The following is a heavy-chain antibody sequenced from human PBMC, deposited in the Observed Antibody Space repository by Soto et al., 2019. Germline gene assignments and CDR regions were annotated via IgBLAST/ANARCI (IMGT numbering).Heavy chain of an antibody. CDR3: AKDDLPYYDILTGFKTNYYYYYYMDV. CDR2: ISYDGSNK. D-gene: IGHD3-9*01. J-gene: IGHJ6*03. CDR1: GFTFSSFG. Sequence: GGSLRLSCAASGFTFSSFGMHWVRQAPGKGLEWVAVISYDGSNKYYADSVKGRFTISRDNSKNTLYLQMNSLRAEDTAVYYCAKDDLPYYDILTGFKTNYYYYYYMDVWGKGTKVTVSS. V-gene: IGHV3-30*18.